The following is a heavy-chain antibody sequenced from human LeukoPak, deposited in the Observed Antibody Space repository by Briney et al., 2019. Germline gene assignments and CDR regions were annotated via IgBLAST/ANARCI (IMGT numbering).Heavy chain of an antibody. D-gene: IGHD5-18*01. CDR2: INHSGST. CDR3: ARVTLGYYMDV. V-gene: IGHV4-34*01. J-gene: IGHJ6*03. Sequence: PSETLSLTCAVSGGSFSGYYWSWIRQPPVKGLEWIGEINHSGSTNYNPSLKSRVTISVDTSKNQFSLKLSSVTAADTAVYYCARVTLGYYMDVWGKGTTVTVSS. CDR1: GGSFSGYY.